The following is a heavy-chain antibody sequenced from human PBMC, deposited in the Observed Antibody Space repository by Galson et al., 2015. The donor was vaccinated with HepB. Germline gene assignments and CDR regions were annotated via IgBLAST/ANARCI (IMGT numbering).Heavy chain of an antibody. J-gene: IGHJ4*02. D-gene: IGHD6-19*01. Sequence: SLRLSCAASGFTFSSYGMHWVRQAPGKGLEWVAVISDDGSNEYYVDSVKGRFTISRDNSKNTLYLQMNSLRVEDTAVYYCAKDLGTSGGWFFGRIDYWGQGTLVTVSS. V-gene: IGHV3-30*18. CDR3: AKDLGTSGGWFFGRIDY. CDR2: ISDDGSNE. CDR1: GFTFSSYG.